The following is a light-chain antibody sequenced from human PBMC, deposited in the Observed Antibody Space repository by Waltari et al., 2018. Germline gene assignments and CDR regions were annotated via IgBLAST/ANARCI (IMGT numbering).Light chain of an antibody. J-gene: IGKJ5*01. Sequence: DIVMTQSPDSLAVSLGERATINCKSSQSVLYSSNHKNYLAWYQQKPGQPPKLLIYWASTRESGVPDRFSGSGSGTDFTLTICSLQAEDVAVYYCQQYYSTPLTFGQGTRLEIK. V-gene: IGKV4-1*01. CDR2: WAS. CDR1: QSVLYSSNHKNY. CDR3: QQYYSTPLT.